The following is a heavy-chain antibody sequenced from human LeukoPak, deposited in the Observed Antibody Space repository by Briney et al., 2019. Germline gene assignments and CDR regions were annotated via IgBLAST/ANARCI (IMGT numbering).Heavy chain of an antibody. Sequence: GASVKVSCKASGYTFTGYYMHWVRQAPGQGLEWMGWINPNSGGTNYAQKFQGRVTMTRDTSISTAYMELSRLRSDDTAVYYCARVGIIGAAAGTDYWGQGTLVTVSS. D-gene: IGHD6-13*01. CDR1: GYTFTGYY. V-gene: IGHV1-2*02. J-gene: IGHJ4*02. CDR2: INPNSGGT. CDR3: ARVGIIGAAAGTDY.